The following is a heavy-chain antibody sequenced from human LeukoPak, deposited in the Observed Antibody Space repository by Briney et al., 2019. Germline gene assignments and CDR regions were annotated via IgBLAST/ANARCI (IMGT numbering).Heavy chain of an antibody. CDR1: GFTFSSYA. D-gene: IGHD4-11*01. CDR2: ISSNGGST. Sequence: AGGSLRLSCAVSGFTFSSYAMHWVRQAPGKGLEYVSAISSNGGSTYYANSVKGRFTISRDNSKNTLYLQMGSLRAEDMAVYYCARDGDYSDYGDYWGQGTLVTVSS. J-gene: IGHJ4*02. V-gene: IGHV3-64*01. CDR3: ARDGDYSDYGDY.